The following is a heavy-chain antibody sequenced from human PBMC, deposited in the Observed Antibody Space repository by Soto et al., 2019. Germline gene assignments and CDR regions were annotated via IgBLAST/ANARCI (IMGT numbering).Heavy chain of an antibody. CDR1: GFTFSNAW. V-gene: IGHV3-15*01. CDR3: TRGLQGS. J-gene: IGHJ5*02. Sequence: PGGSLRLSCEGSGFTFSNAWMSWVRQAPGKGLECIGRIKSKSDGGTTDYTAPVKGRFAISRDDSKNTLYLQMTSLKTEDTAVYYCTRGLQGSWGQGALVTVSS. CDR2: IKSKSDGGTT.